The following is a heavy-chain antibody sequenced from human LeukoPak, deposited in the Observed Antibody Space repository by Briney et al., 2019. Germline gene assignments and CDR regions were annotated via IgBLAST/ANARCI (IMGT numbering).Heavy chain of an antibody. CDR3: ARDRRYYDSSGYYYYGMDV. CDR1: GFTFSDYY. Sequence: GGSLRLSCAASGFTFSDYYMSWIRQAPGKGLEWVSYISSSGSTIYYADSVKGRFTISRDNAKNSLYLQMNSLRAEDTAVYYCARDRRYYDSSGYYYYGMDVWGQGTTVTVSS. CDR2: ISSSGSTI. J-gene: IGHJ6*02. V-gene: IGHV3-11*01. D-gene: IGHD3-22*01.